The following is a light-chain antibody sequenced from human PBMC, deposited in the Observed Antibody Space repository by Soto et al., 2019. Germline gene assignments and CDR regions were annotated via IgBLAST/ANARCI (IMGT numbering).Light chain of an antibody. V-gene: IGKV3-15*01. CDR2: GAS. J-gene: IGKJ2*01. CDR1: QSVSSN. Sequence: EIVMTQSPATLSVSPGERATLSCRASQSVSSNLAWYQQKPGQAPSLLIYGASTRATGVPPRFSGSGSGTDCGPTIGSLQTENFEVYYFQQYSDWPYTFGQGTKLETK. CDR3: QQYSDWPYT.